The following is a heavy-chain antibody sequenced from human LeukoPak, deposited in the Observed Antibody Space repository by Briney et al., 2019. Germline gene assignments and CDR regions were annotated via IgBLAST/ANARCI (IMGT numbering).Heavy chain of an antibody. J-gene: IGHJ4*02. V-gene: IGHV1-2*02. D-gene: IGHD3-9*01. CDR2: INPKSGGT. Sequence: ASVKVSCKAFGYTFTSNYMHWMRQAPGQGLEWMGWINPKSGGTNYAQKFQGRVIMTRDTSINTAYMELSSLRSDDTAVYYCARDYNILNGYVDWGQGTLVTVSS. CDR3: ARDYNILNGYVD. CDR1: GYTFTSNY.